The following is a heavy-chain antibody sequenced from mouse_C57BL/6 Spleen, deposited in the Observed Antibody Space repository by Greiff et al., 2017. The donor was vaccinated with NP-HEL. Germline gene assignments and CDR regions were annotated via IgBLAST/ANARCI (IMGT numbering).Heavy chain of an antibody. J-gene: IGHJ1*03. CDR3: TRSNYYWYFDV. D-gene: IGHD2-5*01. CDR1: GYTFTSYW. V-gene: IGHV1-5*01. CDR2: IYPGNSDT. Sequence: EVQLVESGTVLARPGASVKMSCKTSGYTFTSYWMHWVKQRPGQGLEWIGAIYPGNSDTSYNQKFKGQAKLTADTSASTAYMELSRLTKEDSAVSYYTRSNYYWYFDVWGTGTTVTVSS.